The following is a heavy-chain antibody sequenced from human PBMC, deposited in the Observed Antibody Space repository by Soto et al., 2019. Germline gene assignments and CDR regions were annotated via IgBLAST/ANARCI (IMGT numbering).Heavy chain of an antibody. J-gene: IGHJ3*02. CDR1: GFTFSSYS. D-gene: IGHD2-2*02. CDR3: ARDPLVVVPAPIGPLPRPPIPRGDAFDI. V-gene: IGHV3-21*01. Sequence: GGSLRLSCAASGFTFSSYSMNWVRQAPGKGLEWVSSISSSSSYIYYADSVKGRFTISRDNAKNSLYLQMNSLRAEDTAVYYCARDPLVVVPAPIGPLPRPPIPRGDAFDIWGQGTMVTVS. CDR2: ISSSSSYI.